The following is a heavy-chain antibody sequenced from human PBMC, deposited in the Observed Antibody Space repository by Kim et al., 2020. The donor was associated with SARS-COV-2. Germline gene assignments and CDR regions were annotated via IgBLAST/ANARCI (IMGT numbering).Heavy chain of an antibody. D-gene: IGHD3-10*01. J-gene: IGHJ6*02. V-gene: IGHV1-69*01. CDR3: ARVEGSGPLEYYYYGMDV. Sequence: QGRVTITADESTSTAYMELSSLRSEDTAVYYCARVEGSGPLEYYYYGMDVWGQGTTVTVSS.